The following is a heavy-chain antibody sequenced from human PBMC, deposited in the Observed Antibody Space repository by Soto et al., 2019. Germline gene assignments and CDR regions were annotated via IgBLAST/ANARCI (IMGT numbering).Heavy chain of an antibody. Sequence: GGSLRLSCAASGFTFSSYGMRWVRQAPGKGLEWVAVIWYDGGNKYYADSVKGRFTISRDNSKNTLYLQMNSLRAEDTAVYYCARDPHWDDSSGDDAFDIWGQGTMVTVSS. CDR3: ARDPHWDDSSGDDAFDI. D-gene: IGHD3-22*01. CDR1: GFTFSSYG. CDR2: IWYDGGNK. J-gene: IGHJ3*02. V-gene: IGHV3-33*01.